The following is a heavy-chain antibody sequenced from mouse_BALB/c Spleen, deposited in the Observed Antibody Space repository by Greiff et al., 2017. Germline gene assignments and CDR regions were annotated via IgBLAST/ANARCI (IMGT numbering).Heavy chain of an antibody. J-gene: IGHJ2*01. Sequence: QVQLKQSGAELMKPGASVKISCKATGYTFSSYWIEWVKQRPGHGLEWIGEILPGSGSTNYNEKFKGKATFTADTSSNTAYMQLSSLTSEDSAVYYCARSRITTGEADYWGQGTTLTVAS. CDR2: ILPGSGST. V-gene: IGHV1-9*01. D-gene: IGHD1-1*01. CDR3: ARSRITTGEADY. CDR1: GYTFSSYW.